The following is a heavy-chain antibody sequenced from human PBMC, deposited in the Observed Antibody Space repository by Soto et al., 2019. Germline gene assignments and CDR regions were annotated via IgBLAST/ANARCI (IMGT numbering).Heavy chain of an antibody. V-gene: IGHV1-18*01. D-gene: IGHD3-3*01. CDR3: ARALGKYYDFWSGYSTQFAY. CDR1: GYTFTSYG. CDR2: ISAYNGNT. J-gene: IGHJ4*02. Sequence: ASVKVSCKASGYTFTSYGISWVRQAPGQGLEWMGWISAYNGNTNYAQKLQGRVTMTTDTSTSTAYMELRSLRSDDTAVYYCARALGKYYDFWSGYSTQFAYRGQGTLVTVSS.